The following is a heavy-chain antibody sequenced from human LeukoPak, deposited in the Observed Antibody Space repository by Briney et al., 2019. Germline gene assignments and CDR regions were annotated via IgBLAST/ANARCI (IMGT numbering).Heavy chain of an antibody. D-gene: IGHD4-23*01. CDR1: GFTFSSYG. V-gene: IGHV3-33*01. Sequence: GGSLRLSCAASGFTFSSYGMHWVRQAPGKGLEWVAVIWYDGSNKYYADSVKGRFTISRDNSKNTLYLQMNSLRAEDTAVYYCARERAVATYYYYYGMDVWGQGTTVTVSS. CDR2: IWYDGSNK. CDR3: ARERAVATYYYYYGMDV. J-gene: IGHJ6*02.